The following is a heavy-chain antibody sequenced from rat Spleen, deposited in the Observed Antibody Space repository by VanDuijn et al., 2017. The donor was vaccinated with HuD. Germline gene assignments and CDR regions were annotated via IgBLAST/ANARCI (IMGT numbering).Heavy chain of an antibody. CDR1: GFTFSDYA. J-gene: IGHJ2*01. CDR2: ISYDGSNS. Sequence: EVQLVESGGGLVQPGRSLKLSCAVSGFTFSDYAMAWVRQAPKKGLEWVASISYDGSNSYYRESVKGRFTISRNNAKNTLYLQMDSLRSEDTATYYCTRVGSSPYFDYWGQGVMVTVSS. CDR3: TRVGSSPYFDY. D-gene: IGHD1-2*01. V-gene: IGHV5-17*01.